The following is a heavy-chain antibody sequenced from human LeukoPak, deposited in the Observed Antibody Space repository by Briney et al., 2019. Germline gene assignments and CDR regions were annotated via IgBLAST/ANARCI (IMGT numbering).Heavy chain of an antibody. J-gene: IGHJ6*02. CDR1: GYTFTSYG. D-gene: IGHD2-2*01. CDR2: ISAYNGNT. V-gene: IGHV1-18*01. CDR3: ARERIVVVPAANNPLVYYYGMDV. Sequence: ASVNVSCKASGYTFTSYGISWVRQAPGQGLEWMGWISAYNGNTNYAQKLQGRVTMTTDTSTSTAYMALRSLRSDDTAVYYCARERIVVVPAANNPLVYYYGMDVWGQGTTVTASS.